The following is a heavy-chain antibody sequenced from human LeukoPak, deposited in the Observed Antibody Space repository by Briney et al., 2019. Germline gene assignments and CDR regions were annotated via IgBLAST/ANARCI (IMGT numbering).Heavy chain of an antibody. Sequence: TGGSLRLSCAASGFTFSNYAMSWVRQAPGKGLEWVSAISGSGGSTYYADSVKGRFTISRDNSKNTLYLQMNTLRAEDTAVYYCAKKGSRYCSSTSCLIGMDVWGQGTTVTVSS. D-gene: IGHD2-2*01. J-gene: IGHJ6*02. V-gene: IGHV3-23*01. CDR3: AKKGSRYCSSTSCLIGMDV. CDR1: GFTFSNYA. CDR2: ISGSGGST.